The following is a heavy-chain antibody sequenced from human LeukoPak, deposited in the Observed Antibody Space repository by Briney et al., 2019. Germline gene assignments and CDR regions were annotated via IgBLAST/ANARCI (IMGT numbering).Heavy chain of an antibody. J-gene: IGHJ4*02. CDR2: ISGSGGET. Sequence: PGGSLTLSCAASGFTFSSYAMTGVRQAPAKGLEWVSGISGSGGETYYADSVKGRFTVSRDNSKNTLYLQMNSLRAEDTAVYYCAKMARYSSSWADCWGQGTLVTVSS. D-gene: IGHD6-13*01. CDR3: AKMARYSSSWADC. V-gene: IGHV3-23*01. CDR1: GFTFSSYA.